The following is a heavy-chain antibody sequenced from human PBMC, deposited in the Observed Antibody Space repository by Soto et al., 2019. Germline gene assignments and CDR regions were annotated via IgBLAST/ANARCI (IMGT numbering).Heavy chain of an antibody. V-gene: IGHV5-51*01. CDR3: ARHQGYNWNYRRDAFDI. D-gene: IGHD1-7*01. J-gene: IGHJ3*02. Sequence: GESLKISCKGSGYSFTSYWIGWVRQMPGKGLEWMGIIYPGDSDTRYSPSFQGQVTISADKSISTAYLQWSSLKASDTAMYYCARHQGYNWNYRRDAFDIWGQGTRVTVS. CDR2: IYPGDSDT. CDR1: GYSFTSYW.